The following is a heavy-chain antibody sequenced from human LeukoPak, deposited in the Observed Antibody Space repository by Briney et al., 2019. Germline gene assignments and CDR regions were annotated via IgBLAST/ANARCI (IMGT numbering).Heavy chain of an antibody. CDR2: IYYRGST. D-gene: IGHD6-6*01. Sequence: PSETLSLTCTVSGGSISSSSYYWGWRRQPPGKGVEWSGSIYYRGSTYYNPSLKRRVIIAENTSKKQCSLKRSVRAAADTAVYYCARHAPSIAARHLFDYWGQGTLVTVSS. J-gene: IGHJ4*02. CDR1: GGSISSSSYY. V-gene: IGHV4-39*01. CDR3: ARHAPSIAARHLFDY.